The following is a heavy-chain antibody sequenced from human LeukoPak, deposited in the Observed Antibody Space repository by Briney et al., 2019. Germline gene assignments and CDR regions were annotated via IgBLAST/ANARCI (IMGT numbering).Heavy chain of an antibody. CDR1: GLTFSSHW. Sequence: PGGSLRLSCAASGLTFSSHWMHWVRQAPGKGLEWVSTISGSGSGTYYADSVEGRFIISRDNSKNTLYVQMSSLRAEDTAAYYCARAICNSGSCGSDYWGPGTLVSVSS. D-gene: IGHD3-10*01. J-gene: IGHJ4*02. CDR3: ARAICNSGSCGSDY. V-gene: IGHV3-23*01. CDR2: ISGSGSGT.